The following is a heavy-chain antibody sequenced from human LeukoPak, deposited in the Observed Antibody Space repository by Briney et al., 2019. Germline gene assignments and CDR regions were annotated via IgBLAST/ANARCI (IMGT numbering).Heavy chain of an antibody. D-gene: IGHD3-10*01. CDR3: AREVIEWFGEIETYYFDY. Sequence: PGGSLRLSCAASGFTFSSYAMSWVRQAPGKGLEWVSAISGSGGSTYYADSVKGRFTISRDNSKNTLYLQMNSLRAEDTAVYYCAREVIEWFGEIETYYFDYWGQGTLVTVSS. J-gene: IGHJ4*02. V-gene: IGHV3-23*01. CDR2: ISGSGGST. CDR1: GFTFSSYA.